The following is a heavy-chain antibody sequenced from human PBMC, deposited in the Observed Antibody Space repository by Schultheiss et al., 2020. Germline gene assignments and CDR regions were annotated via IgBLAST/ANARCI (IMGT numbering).Heavy chain of an antibody. CDR2: ISGSGEST. Sequence: GSLRLSCAASGFTFSSYGMHWVRQAPGKGLEWVSSISGSGESTFYADSVKGRVTISRDNSKNTLYLQMNSLRAEDKAVDYCAKESTGYSSGWYSNYYGMDVWGEGTTGTVSA. J-gene: IGHJ6*04. V-gene: IGHV3-NL1*01. CDR3: AKESTGYSSGWYSNYYGMDV. CDR1: GFTFSSYG. D-gene: IGHD6-19*01.